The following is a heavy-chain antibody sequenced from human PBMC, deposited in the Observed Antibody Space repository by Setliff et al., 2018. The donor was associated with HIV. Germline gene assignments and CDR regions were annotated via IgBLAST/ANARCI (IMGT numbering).Heavy chain of an antibody. CDR3: ATDGDDSRVRLGY. J-gene: IGHJ4*02. D-gene: IGHD3-22*01. CDR1: GFTLSDHW. CDR2: TNNDGSIT. Sequence: LRLSCAASGFTLSDHWMHWVRQVPGKGLVWVSRTNNDGSITNYADFVKGRFTIARDNAKNTLYLQMKSLRVEDTAMYYCATDGDDSRVRLGYWGQGALVTVSS. V-gene: IGHV3-74*01.